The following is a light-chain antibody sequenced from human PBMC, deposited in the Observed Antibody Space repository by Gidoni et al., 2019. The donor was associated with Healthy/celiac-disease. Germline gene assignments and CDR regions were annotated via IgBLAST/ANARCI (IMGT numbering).Light chain of an antibody. Sequence: ELLMTQSPATLSVSPGERAPLSCRASQSVSSNLSWYQQKPGQAPRPLIYGASTRATGIPARFRGSGSGTEITLTISSMQSEDFEVYYCQQYKNWPPYTFGQGTKLEIK. CDR2: GAS. V-gene: IGKV3-15*01. CDR3: QQYKNWPPYT. CDR1: QSVSSN. J-gene: IGKJ2*01.